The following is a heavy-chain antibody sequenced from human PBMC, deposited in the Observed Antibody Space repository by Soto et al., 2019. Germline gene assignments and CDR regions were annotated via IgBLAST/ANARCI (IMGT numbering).Heavy chain of an antibody. J-gene: IGHJ4*02. CDR1: TSTFSRYG. V-gene: IGHV3-48*01. CDR2: ISPSGVTI. Sequence: EVLLVESGGGLVQSGGSLRLSCAASTSTFSRYGMNWVRQAPGKGLEWISFISPSGVTIYYADSVRGRFTISRDNAKNSLFLQMNTLRAEDTGIYYCTKAGEVFGSVDYWGRGTLVTVSS. D-gene: IGHD3-10*01. CDR3: TKAGEVFGSVDY.